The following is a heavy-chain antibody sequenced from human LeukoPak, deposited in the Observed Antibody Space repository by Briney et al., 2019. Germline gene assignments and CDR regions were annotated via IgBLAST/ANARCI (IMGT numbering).Heavy chain of an antibody. Sequence: PSETLSLTCTVSGGSISSYYWSWIRQPPGKGLEWIGYIYYSGSTNYNPSLKSRVTISVDTSKNQFSLKLSSVTAADTAVYYCARHGGYSGYDFQDYWGQGTLVTVSS. D-gene: IGHD5-12*01. CDR2: IYYSGST. J-gene: IGHJ4*02. V-gene: IGHV4-59*08. CDR3: ARHGGYSGYDFQDY. CDR1: GGSISSYY.